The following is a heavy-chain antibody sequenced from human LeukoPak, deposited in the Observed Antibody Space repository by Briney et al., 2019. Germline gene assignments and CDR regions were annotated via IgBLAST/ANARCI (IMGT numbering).Heavy chain of an antibody. CDR2: ISSRSTTT. D-gene: IGHD3-22*01. Sequence: GGSLRLSCAASGFTFSSYSMIWVRQAPGKGLEWVSYISSRSTTTYYADSVKGRFTISRDNAKNSLYLQMNSLRAEDTAVYYCAKEKKNYYDSSGYPGYDHWGQGTLVTVSS. J-gene: IGHJ4*02. CDR1: GFTFSSYS. CDR3: AKEKKNYYDSSGYPGYDH. V-gene: IGHV3-48*04.